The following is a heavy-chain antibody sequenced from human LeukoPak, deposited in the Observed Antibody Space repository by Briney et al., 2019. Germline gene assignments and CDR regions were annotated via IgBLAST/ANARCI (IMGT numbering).Heavy chain of an antibody. CDR2: IYYSGST. CDR1: GGSISSSGYY. J-gene: IGHJ4*02. Sequence: PSETLSLTCTVSGGSISSSGYYWGWLRQPPGKGLEWIGSIYYSGSTYYNPSLKSRVTISVDTSNNQFSLKLSSVTAADTAVYYCARHRIPGSSCYYPYWGQGTLLSVSS. V-gene: IGHV4-39*01. CDR3: ARHRIPGSSCYYPY. D-gene: IGHD3-22*01.